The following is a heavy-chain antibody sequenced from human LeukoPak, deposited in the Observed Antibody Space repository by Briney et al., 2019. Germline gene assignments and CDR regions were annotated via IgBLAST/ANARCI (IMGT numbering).Heavy chain of an antibody. CDR2: IKQDGSEK. D-gene: IGHD1-26*01. CDR1: GFTFSSYE. V-gene: IGHV3-7*01. J-gene: IGHJ4*02. Sequence: GGSLRLSCAGSGFTFSSYEMNWVRQAPGKGLEWVANIKQDGSEKYYVDSVKGRFTISRDNAKNSLYLQMNSLRAEDTAVYYCARRRYSGSSQHFDYWGQGTLVTVSS. CDR3: ARRRYSGSSQHFDY.